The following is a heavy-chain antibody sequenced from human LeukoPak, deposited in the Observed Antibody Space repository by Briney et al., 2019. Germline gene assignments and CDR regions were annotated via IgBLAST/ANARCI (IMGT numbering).Heavy chain of an antibody. CDR2: INAANGNT. J-gene: IGHJ5*02. D-gene: IGHD3-10*01. CDR1: GYTFSNYT. V-gene: IGHV1-3*01. CDR3: ARNRLPWFGEYVS. Sequence: GASVKVSCKASGYTFSNYTMHWVRQAPGQRLERMGWINAANGNTKYSRKFQDRVTIARDTSASTAYMELSSLTSEDTAVYYCARNRLPWFGEYVSWGQGTLVTVSS.